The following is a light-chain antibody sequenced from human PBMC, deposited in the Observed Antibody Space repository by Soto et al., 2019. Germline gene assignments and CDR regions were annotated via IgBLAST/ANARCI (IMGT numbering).Light chain of an antibody. Sequence: QSVLTQPASVSGSPGQSITISCTGTSSDSGSYNLVSWYQQHPGKAPKLMIYEGSKRPSGVSNRFSGSKSGNTASLTISGLQAEDEADYYCCSYAGSSTFHVFGTGTKVTVL. CDR3: CSYAGSSTFHV. V-gene: IGLV2-23*01. CDR2: EGS. J-gene: IGLJ1*01. CDR1: SSDSGSYNL.